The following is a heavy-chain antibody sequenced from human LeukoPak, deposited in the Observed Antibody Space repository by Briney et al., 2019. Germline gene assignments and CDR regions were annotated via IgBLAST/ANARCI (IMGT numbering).Heavy chain of an antibody. J-gene: IGHJ4*02. Sequence: GGSLRLSCAASGFTFGSYGMNWLLQAPGKGLEWLSYLSNTGNIHYAQSVRGRFTISRDNAKSSLYLQMDGLRAEDTAVYYCARRGDSPMIGDHWGQGILVTVAS. CDR1: GFTFGSYG. CDR3: ARRGDSPMIGDH. V-gene: IGHV3-48*01. CDR2: LSNTGNI. D-gene: IGHD3-10*02.